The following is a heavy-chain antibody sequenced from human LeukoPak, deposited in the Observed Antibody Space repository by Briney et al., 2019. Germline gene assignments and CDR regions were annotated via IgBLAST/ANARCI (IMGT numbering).Heavy chain of an antibody. CDR3: ARDRYDYPQEWFDP. V-gene: IGHV4-59*01. CDR2: IYYSGST. Sequence: PSETLSLTCTVSGGSISSYYWSWIRQPPGKGLEWIGYIYYSGSTNYNPSLKSRVTISVDTSKNQFSLKLSSVTAADTAVYYCARDRYDYPQEWFDPWGQGTLVTVSS. J-gene: IGHJ5*02. CDR1: GGSISSYY. D-gene: IGHD4-11*01.